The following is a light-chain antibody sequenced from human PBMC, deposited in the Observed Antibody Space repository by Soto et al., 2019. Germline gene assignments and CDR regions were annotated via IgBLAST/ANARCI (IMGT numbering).Light chain of an antibody. CDR2: EVT. CDR3: CSYAGSSTFYV. J-gene: IGLJ1*01. V-gene: IGLV2-23*02. Sequence: QSALTQPASVSGSPGQSITISCTGTSSDVGSYNLVSWYQQHPGKAPKLMIYEVTKWPSGVSNRFSGSKSGNTASLTISGLQAEDEADYYCCSYAGSSTFYVCGTGTKLTVL. CDR1: SSDVGSYNL.